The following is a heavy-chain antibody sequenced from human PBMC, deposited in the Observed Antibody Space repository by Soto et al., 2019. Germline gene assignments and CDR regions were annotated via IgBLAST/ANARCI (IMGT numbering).Heavy chain of an antibody. Sequence: SETLSLTCAFSGGSISSGGYSLSWIRQPPGKGLEWIGYIYHSGSTYYNPSLKSRVTISVDRSKNQFSLKLSSVTAADTAVYYCARGSSRVDVDYWGQGTLVTVSS. V-gene: IGHV4-30-2*01. J-gene: IGHJ4*02. D-gene: IGHD2-15*01. CDR1: GGSISSGGYS. CDR2: IYHSGST. CDR3: ARGSSRVDVDY.